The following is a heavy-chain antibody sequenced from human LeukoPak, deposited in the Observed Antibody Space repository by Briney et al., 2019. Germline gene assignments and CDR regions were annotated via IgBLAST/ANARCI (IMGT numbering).Heavy chain of an antibody. CDR1: GSRFTSYW. J-gene: IGHJ4*02. V-gene: IGHV5-51*01. CDR2: IYPADSDT. CDR3: ARQYSSSSRVDY. D-gene: IGHD6-6*01. Sequence: GASLKISFKGSGSRFTSYWIAWVRPMPGKGLQWMGIIYPADSDTTYSPSFQGQVTISADKSINTAYLQWSSLKASDNAMYYCARQYSSSSRVDYWGQGTLVTVSS.